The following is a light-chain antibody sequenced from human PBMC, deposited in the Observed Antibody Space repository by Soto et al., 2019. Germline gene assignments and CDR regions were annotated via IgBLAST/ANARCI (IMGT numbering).Light chain of an antibody. J-gene: IGLJ1*01. CDR3: QSYDISLHNYV. Sequence: QSVLTQPPSASGTPGQRVTISCSGSISNIGGNTVNWYQQVPGTAPKLLIYGDNNRPSGVPDRFSGSKSGTSASLAITRLQAEDEADYYCQSYDISLHNYVFGTGTKLTVL. CDR1: ISNIGGNT. CDR2: GDN. V-gene: IGLV1-40*01.